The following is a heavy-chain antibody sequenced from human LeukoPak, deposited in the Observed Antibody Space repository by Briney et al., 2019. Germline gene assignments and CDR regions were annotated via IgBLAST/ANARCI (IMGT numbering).Heavy chain of an antibody. V-gene: IGHV6-1*01. Sequence: SQTVSLTCAISGDSVSSNSAVWNWIRQSPSRGLEWVGRTYYRSKGYTDYAVSVKSRITINPDTSKNQFSLQLNSVTPEDTAVYYCVRHHKNCSSTSCYKVGDPTDAFAIWGLGTMVIVSS. CDR2: TYYRSKGYT. CDR3: VRHHKNCSSTSCYKVGDPTDAFAI. J-gene: IGHJ3*02. D-gene: IGHD2-2*01. CDR1: GDSVSSNSAV.